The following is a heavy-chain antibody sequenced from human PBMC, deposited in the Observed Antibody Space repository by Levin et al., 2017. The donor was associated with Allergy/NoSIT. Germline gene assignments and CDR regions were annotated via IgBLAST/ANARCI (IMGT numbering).Heavy chain of an antibody. V-gene: IGHV1-2*02. J-gene: IGHJ4*02. CDR3: VRVYYYDGSGYYYEDS. Sequence: ASVKVSCKASGYTFTGYHIHWVRQAPGQGLEWMGWFNPNSGGADYAQKFQGRVTMTRDTSFSTAYMELSRLRSDDTAVYYCVRVYYYDGSGYYYEDSWGQGTLVTVSS. D-gene: IGHD3-22*01. CDR2: FNPNSGGA. CDR1: GYTFTGYH.